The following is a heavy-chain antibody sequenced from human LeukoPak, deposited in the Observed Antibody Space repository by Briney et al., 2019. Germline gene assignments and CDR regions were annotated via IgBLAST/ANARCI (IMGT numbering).Heavy chain of an antibody. J-gene: IGHJ4*02. CDR2: IYSGGST. CDR1: GFTVSSNY. CDR3: AREGLPPIHGAVTIYYFDY. V-gene: IGHV3-53*01. Sequence: GGSLRLSCAASGFTVSSNYMSWVRQAPGKGLEWVSVIYSGGSTYYADSVKGRFTISRDNSKSTLYLQMNSLRAEDTAVYYCAREGLPPIHGAVTIYYFDYWGQGTLVTVSS. D-gene: IGHD4-17*01.